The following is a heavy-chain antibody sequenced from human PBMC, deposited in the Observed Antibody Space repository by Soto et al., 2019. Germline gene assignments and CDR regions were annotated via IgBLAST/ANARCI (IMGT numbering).Heavy chain of an antibody. D-gene: IGHD3-10*01. CDR3: ARDLCSTSYCLDS. V-gene: IGHV3-33*01. CDR1: GFTFITYG. Sequence: GGSLRLSCAASGFTFITYGFHWVRQTPGKGLEWVAVIWYDGSNKYYADSVKGRFTISRDNSENTVYLQMNSLRAEDTAVYYCARDLCSTSYCLDSWGQGTLVTVSS. J-gene: IGHJ4*02. CDR2: IWYDGSNK.